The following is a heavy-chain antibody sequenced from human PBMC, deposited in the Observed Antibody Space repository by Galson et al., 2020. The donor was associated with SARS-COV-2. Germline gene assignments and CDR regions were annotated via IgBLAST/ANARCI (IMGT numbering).Heavy chain of an antibody. D-gene: IGHD6-6*01. CDR3: ARFPYSSSSFDY. V-gene: IGHV5-10-1*01. Sequence: HGESLKISCKGSGYSFTSYWISWVRQMPGKGLEWMGRIDPRDSYTNYSPSFQGHVTISADKSISTAYLQWSSLKASDTAMYYCARFPYSSSSFDYWGQGTLVTVSS. J-gene: IGHJ4*02. CDR2: IDPRDSYT. CDR1: GYSFTSYW.